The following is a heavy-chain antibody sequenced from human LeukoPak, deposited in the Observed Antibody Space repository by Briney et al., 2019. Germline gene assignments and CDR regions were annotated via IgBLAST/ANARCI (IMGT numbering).Heavy chain of an antibody. CDR1: ERTFSSYA. J-gene: IGHJ4*02. CDR2: IIPIFGTA. D-gene: IGHD2-2*01. Sequence: PVKVSCKASERTFSSYAISWVAQAPGHGREWMRGIIPIFGTANSEHKFQGRVTNTADKSTSTAYMELRRLRSEDTAVYYCARVSSLYELLPFDYWGQGTLVTVSS. V-gene: IGHV1-69*06. CDR3: ARVSSLYELLPFDY.